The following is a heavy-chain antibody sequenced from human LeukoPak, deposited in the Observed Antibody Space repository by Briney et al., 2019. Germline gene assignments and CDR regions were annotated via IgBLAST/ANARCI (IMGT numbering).Heavy chain of an antibody. Sequence: PGGSLRLSCGASGFTFSTYWMHWVRQAPGKGLVWVSRITSDGSSTNYADSVKGRFTISRDNSKNTLYLQMNSLRPEDTAVYYCVLGHYGGLFDNWGQGTLVTVSS. CDR3: VLGHYGGLFDN. J-gene: IGHJ4*02. CDR1: GFTFSTYW. D-gene: IGHD4-23*01. CDR2: ITSDGSST. V-gene: IGHV3-74*01.